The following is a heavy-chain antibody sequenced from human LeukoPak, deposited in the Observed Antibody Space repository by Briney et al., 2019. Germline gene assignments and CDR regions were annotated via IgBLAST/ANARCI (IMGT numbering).Heavy chain of an antibody. CDR2: IFYSGST. J-gene: IGHJ5*02. Sequence: SETLSLTCTVSGGSISTSNYYWGWIRQPPGKGLEWIGNIFYSGSTYYSPSLRSRVTISLDTSKNQFSLKLSSVTAADTAVYYCARSRRTAVFDPWGQGTLVTVSS. CDR1: GGSISTSNYY. CDR3: ARSRRTAVFDP. V-gene: IGHV4-39*07. D-gene: IGHD6-6*01.